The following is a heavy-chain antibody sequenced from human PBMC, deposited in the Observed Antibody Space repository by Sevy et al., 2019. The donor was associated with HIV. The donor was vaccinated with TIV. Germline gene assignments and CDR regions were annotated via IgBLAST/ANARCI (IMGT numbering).Heavy chain of an antibody. D-gene: IGHD3-22*01. CDR1: GFTFSSYA. CDR2: ISGSGYST. Sequence: GGSLRLSCAASGFTFSSYAMTWVRQAPGKGLEWVSGISGSGYSTYYADSVKGRYIISRDNSKNTLYLQMNSLRAEDTAVYYCAKEGGGYTYDSSGLFDYWGQGPLLTVSS. CDR3: AKEGGGYTYDSSGLFDY. V-gene: IGHV3-23*01. J-gene: IGHJ4*02.